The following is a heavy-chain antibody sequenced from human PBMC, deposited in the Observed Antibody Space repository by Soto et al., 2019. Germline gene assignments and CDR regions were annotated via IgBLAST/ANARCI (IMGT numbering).Heavy chain of an antibody. D-gene: IGHD3-10*01. V-gene: IGHV3-11*01. CDR2: ISSSGSTI. CDR1: GFTFSDYY. Sequence: GGSLRLSCAASGFTFSDYYMSWIRQAPGKGLEWVSYISSSGSTIYYADSVKGRFTISRDNAKNSLYLQMNSLRAEDTAVYYCARDRRGQYYYGSGSYYRDYYYYYMDVWGKGTTVTVSS. J-gene: IGHJ6*03. CDR3: ARDRRGQYYYGSGSYYRDYYYYYMDV.